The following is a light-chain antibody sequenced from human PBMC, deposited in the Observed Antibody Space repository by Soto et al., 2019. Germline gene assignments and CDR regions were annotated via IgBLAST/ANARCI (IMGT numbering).Light chain of an antibody. CDR3: QQSYSTPGLT. Sequence: DIQMTQSPSSLSASVGDRVTITCRASQSITIYLNWYQHKPGNAPKLLIHGASTLQSGVPSRFSGSGYGTHFTLTISSLRPEDFATYYCQQSYSTPGLTFGPGTKVDIK. CDR2: GAS. J-gene: IGKJ3*01. V-gene: IGKV1-39*01. CDR1: QSITIY.